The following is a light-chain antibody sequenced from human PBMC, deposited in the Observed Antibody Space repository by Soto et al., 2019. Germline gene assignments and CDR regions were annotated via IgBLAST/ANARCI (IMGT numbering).Light chain of an antibody. Sequence: QSVLTQPPSASGTPGQRGTISCSGSSSNIGSNTVNWYQQLPGTAPKLLIYSNNQRPSGVPVRFSGSKSGTSASLAISGLQSEDEADYYCAAWDDSLNGYVFGTGTKVTVL. CDR3: AAWDDSLNGYV. J-gene: IGLJ1*01. CDR1: SSNIGSNT. CDR2: SNN. V-gene: IGLV1-44*01.